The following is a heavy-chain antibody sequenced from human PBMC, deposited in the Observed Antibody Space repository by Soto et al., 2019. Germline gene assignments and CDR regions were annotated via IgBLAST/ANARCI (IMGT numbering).Heavy chain of an antibody. V-gene: IGHV3-33*01. J-gene: IGHJ4*02. CDR2: IWYDGSNK. CDR1: GFTFSSYG. Sequence: QVQLVESGGGVVQPGRSLRVSCAASGFTFSSYGMHWVRQAPGKGLEWVAVIWYDGSNKYYADSVKGRFTISRDNSKNTLYLQMNSLRAEDTAVYYCAREDYYYDSSGYSYYFDYWGQGTLVTVSS. CDR3: AREDYYYDSSGYSYYFDY. D-gene: IGHD3-22*01.